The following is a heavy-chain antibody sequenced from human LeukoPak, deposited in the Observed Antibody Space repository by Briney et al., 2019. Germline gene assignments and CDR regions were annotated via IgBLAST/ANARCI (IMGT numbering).Heavy chain of an antibody. J-gene: IGHJ4*02. D-gene: IGHD5-24*01. Sequence: PGGSLRLSCVASGFSFSDSYMNWIRHAPGRGLEWIAYISDGSSFTNYADSVKGRFTISRDNAKNSLYLQMNSLRAEDTAIYYCTRVGYIDEGIDYWGQGTLVTVSS. CDR1: GFSFSDSY. V-gene: IGHV3-11*06. CDR3: TRVGYIDEGIDY. CDR2: ISDGSSFT.